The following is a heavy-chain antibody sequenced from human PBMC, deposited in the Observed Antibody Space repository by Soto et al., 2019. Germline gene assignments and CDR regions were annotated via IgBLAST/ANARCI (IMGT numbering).Heavy chain of an antibody. D-gene: IGHD1-26*01. CDR1: GFTFSSYG. Sequence: EVQLLESGGGLVQPGGSLRLSCAASGFTFSSYGMSWVRQAPGKGLEWVSGVSGSGAGTYYADSVKGRFTISRDNSKNTVYLHMNGLRAEDTAVYHCAKELVGSGSYPSNMEYYFDYWGQGTLVTVSS. CDR2: VSGSGAGT. V-gene: IGHV3-23*01. J-gene: IGHJ4*02. CDR3: AKELVGSGSYPSNMEYYFDY.